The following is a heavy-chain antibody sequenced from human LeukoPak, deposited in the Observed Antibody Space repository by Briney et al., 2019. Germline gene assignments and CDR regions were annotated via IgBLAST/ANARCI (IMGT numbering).Heavy chain of an antibody. D-gene: IGHD3-3*01. CDR2: IYRGGTT. Sequence: GGSLRLSCAASGLTVSSNYMSWVRQAPGKGLEWVSLIYRGGTTYYADSVKGRFTIYRDNSKNTLYLQMNSLRAEDTAIYYCARGLSGGNFDYWGQGTLVTVSS. CDR1: GLTVSSNY. J-gene: IGHJ4*02. V-gene: IGHV3-53*01. CDR3: ARGLSGGNFDY.